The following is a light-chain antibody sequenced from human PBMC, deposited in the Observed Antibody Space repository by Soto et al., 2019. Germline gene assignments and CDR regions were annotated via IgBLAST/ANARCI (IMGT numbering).Light chain of an antibody. Sequence: DIQMTQSPSTLSASVGDRVTITCRSSQTIFNWLAWYQRKPGRAPNLLIYDASSLQSGVPSTFSGSGSGTEFTLTISSLQPGDFATYYCQQYTSYPWTFGQGTKVDIK. V-gene: IGKV1-5*01. J-gene: IGKJ1*01. CDR3: QQYTSYPWT. CDR1: QTIFNW. CDR2: DAS.